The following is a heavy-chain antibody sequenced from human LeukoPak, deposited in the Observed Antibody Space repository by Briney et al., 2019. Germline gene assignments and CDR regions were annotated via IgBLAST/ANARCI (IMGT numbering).Heavy chain of an antibody. CDR2: IYQTGSA. J-gene: IGHJ4*02. CDR3: ARAYDILTGHFDY. Sequence: SGTLSLTCAVSGGSISSSNWWSWVRQPPGKELEWIGEIYQTGSANYNPSLKSRVTISADKSKNQFSLNLSSVTAADTAVYYCARAYDILTGHFDYWGQGTLVTVSS. CDR1: GGSISSSNW. V-gene: IGHV4-4*02. D-gene: IGHD3-9*01.